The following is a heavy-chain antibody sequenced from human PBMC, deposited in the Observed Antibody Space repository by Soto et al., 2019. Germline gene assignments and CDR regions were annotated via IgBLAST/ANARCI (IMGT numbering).Heavy chain of an antibody. CDR1: GSTFISYA. J-gene: IGHJ4*02. D-gene: IGHD2-15*01. CDR3: ASHFFIGGISYSYFDS. Sequence: GGSLRLSCAASGSTFISYAMSWVRQAPGKGLEWVSAISDNGGSTYSADSVKGRFTISRDNSKNTLYLQMNSLRAEDTALYYCASHFFIGGISYSYFDSWGQGTLVTVSS. V-gene: IGHV3-23*01. CDR2: ISDNGGST.